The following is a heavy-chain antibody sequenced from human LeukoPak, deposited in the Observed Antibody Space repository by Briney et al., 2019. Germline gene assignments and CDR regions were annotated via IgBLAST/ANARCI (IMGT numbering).Heavy chain of an antibody. CDR2: ISWNSGNI. CDR1: GFTFDDFA. J-gene: IGHJ3*02. V-gene: IGHV3-9*01. Sequence: GGSLRLSCAASGFTFDDFAMHWARQAPGKGLEWVSGISWNSGNIGYADSVKGRFTISRDNAKNSLYLQMNSLRAEDTALYYCAKGVRITMVRGAFDIWGQGTMVTVSS. CDR3: AKGVRITMVRGAFDI. D-gene: IGHD3-10*01.